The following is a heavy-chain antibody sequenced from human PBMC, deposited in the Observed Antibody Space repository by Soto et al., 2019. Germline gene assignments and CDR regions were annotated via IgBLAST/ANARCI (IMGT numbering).Heavy chain of an antibody. CDR2: IYHSGST. CDR3: ARSGLLWFGERFRVFDY. D-gene: IGHD3-10*01. Sequence: TSETLSLTCAVSGGSISSSNWWSWVRQPPGKGLEWIGEIYHSGSTNYNPSLKSRVTISVDKSKNQFSLKLSSVTAADTAVYYCARSGLLWFGERFRVFDYWGQGTLVTVSS. J-gene: IGHJ4*02. V-gene: IGHV4-4*02. CDR1: GGSISSSNW.